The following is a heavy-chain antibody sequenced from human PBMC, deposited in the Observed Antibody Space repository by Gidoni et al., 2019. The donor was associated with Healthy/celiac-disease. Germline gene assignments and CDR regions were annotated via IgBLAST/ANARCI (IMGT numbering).Heavy chain of an antibody. CDR3: ASRNSYGYFPYYFDY. D-gene: IGHD5-18*01. CDR1: GYSFTSYW. Sequence: EVQLVQSGAEVKKPGASLKISCKGSGYSFTSYWIGWVRQMPGKGLEWMGIIYPGDSDTRYSPSFQGQVTISADKSISTAYLQWSSLKASDTAMYYCASRNSYGYFPYYFDYWGQGTLVTVSS. J-gene: IGHJ4*02. CDR2: IYPGDSDT. V-gene: IGHV5-51*01.